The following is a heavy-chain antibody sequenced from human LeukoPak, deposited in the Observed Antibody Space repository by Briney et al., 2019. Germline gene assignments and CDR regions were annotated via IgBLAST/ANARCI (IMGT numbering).Heavy chain of an antibody. D-gene: IGHD2-2*01. J-gene: IGHJ6*03. CDR1: AYTSPNYG. CDR2: ISTYNGNT. V-gene: IGHV1-18*01. CDR3: ALPAKGTFFYYYMEV. Sequence: ASVKVSCKASAYTSPNYGITWVRQAPGRGLEWMGWISTYNGNTQYAQKFQGRVTMTTDTPTKTVYMELRSLRSNDTAVYYCALPAKGTFFYYYMEVWGKGTTVTVSS.